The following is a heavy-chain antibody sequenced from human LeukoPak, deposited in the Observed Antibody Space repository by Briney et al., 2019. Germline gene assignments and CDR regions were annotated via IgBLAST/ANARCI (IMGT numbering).Heavy chain of an antibody. V-gene: IGHV1-46*01. CDR2: INPSGGST. CDR3: ARDHLIYSSGWYPPGGY. J-gene: IGHJ4*02. Sequence: ASVKVSCKASGYTFTSYYMHWVRQAPGQGLEWMGIINPSGGSTSYAQKFQGRVTMTRDTSTSTVYMELNSLRAEDTAVYYCARDHLIYSSGWYPPGGYWGQGTLVTVSS. CDR1: GYTFTSYY. D-gene: IGHD6-19*01.